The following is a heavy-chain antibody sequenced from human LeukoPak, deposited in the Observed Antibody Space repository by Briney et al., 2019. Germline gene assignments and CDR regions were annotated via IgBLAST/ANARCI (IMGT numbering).Heavy chain of an antibody. D-gene: IGHD5-18*01. J-gene: IGHJ6*02. CDR3: AKHRGYSYGSLGMDV. V-gene: IGHV3-30*18. CDR2: ISYDGSNK. Sequence: GRSLRLSCAASGFTFSSYGMHWVRQAPGKGLELVAVISYDGSNKYYADSVKGRFTISRDNSKNTLYLQMNSLRAEDTAVYYCAKHRGYSYGSLGMDVWGQGTTVTVSS. CDR1: GFTFSSYG.